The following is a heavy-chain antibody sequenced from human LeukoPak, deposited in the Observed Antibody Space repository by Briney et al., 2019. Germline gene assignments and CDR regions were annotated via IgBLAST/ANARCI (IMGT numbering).Heavy chain of an antibody. V-gene: IGHV3-66*01. J-gene: IGHJ6*02. Sequence: AGGSLRLSCAASGFTFSSFAMTWVRQAPGKGLEWVSVIYSGGTTYYADSVKGRFTISKDNSKNTLYLQMNSLRAEDTAVYYCATDLYVDIVAPSGMDVWGQGTTVTVSS. CDR2: IYSGGTT. D-gene: IGHD5-12*01. CDR3: ATDLYVDIVAPSGMDV. CDR1: GFTFSSFA.